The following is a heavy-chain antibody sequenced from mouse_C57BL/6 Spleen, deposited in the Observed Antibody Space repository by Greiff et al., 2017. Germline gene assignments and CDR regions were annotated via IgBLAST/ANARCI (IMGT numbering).Heavy chain of an antibody. J-gene: IGHJ2*01. CDR1: GYTFTSYG. D-gene: IGHD1-1*01. Sequence: VKVVESGAELARPGASVKLSCKASGYTFTSYGISWVKQRTGQGLEWIGEIYPRSGNTYYNEKFKGKATLTADKSSSTAYMELRSLTSEDSAVYFCARRGLITTVVGPFDYWGQGTTLTVSS. V-gene: IGHV1-81*01. CDR3: ARRGLITTVVGPFDY. CDR2: IYPRSGNT.